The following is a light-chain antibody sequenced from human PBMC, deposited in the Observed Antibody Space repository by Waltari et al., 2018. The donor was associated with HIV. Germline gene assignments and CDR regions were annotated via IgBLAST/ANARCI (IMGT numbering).Light chain of an antibody. V-gene: IGLV1-40*01. Sequence: QSVLTQPPSVSGAPGQRVTISCTGSSSNIGAGYDVHWYQQLPGTAPKLLIDGNTNRPSGVPDLFSGSKSGTSSSLAITGLQAEDEADYYCQSYDSSLSGSRVFGGGTKLTVL. J-gene: IGLJ3*02. CDR3: QSYDSSLSGSRV. CDR1: SSNIGAGYD. CDR2: GNT.